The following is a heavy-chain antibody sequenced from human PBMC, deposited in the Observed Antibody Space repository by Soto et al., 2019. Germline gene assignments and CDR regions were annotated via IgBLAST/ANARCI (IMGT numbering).Heavy chain of an antibody. Sequence: QVQLVQSGAEVKKPGASVKVSCEASGYPFTSFDINWVRQAAGQGLEWMGWVNPDRGETAFAQRYQARNTMTRTTSTNTDYMELSRLTSDDTAVYYCVREPGGVATPGYDYWGQGTRVTVSS. J-gene: IGHJ4*02. CDR2: VNPDRGET. V-gene: IGHV1-8*01. CDR3: VREPGGVATPGYDY. CDR1: GYPFTSFD. D-gene: IGHD2-15*01.